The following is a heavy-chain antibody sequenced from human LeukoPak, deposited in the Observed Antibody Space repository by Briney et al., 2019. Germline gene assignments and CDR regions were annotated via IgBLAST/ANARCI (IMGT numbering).Heavy chain of an antibody. J-gene: IGHJ4*02. Sequence: ASVKVSCKASGYTFTNYYIHWVRQAPGPGLEWMGIINPSISTTTYAQKFQGRVTMTRETSTSTVYMELSSLRSEDTAVYYCAKIVGVSNGYVDYWGQGTLVTVSS. V-gene: IGHV1-46*01. CDR2: INPSISTT. CDR3: AKIVGVSNGYVDY. D-gene: IGHD1-26*01. CDR1: GYTFTNYY.